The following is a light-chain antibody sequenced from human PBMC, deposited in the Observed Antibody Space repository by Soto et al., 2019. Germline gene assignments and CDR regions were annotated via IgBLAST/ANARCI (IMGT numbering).Light chain of an antibody. V-gene: IGLV1-40*01. CDR2: GST. J-gene: IGLJ2*01. Sequence: QAVVTQPPSVSGAPGQRVTISCTGSSSNIGAGYDVHWYQQFPGTAPKLLLYGSTNRPSGVPDRFSGSKSGTSASLAIAGLQTEDEAVYYCQSYDSSLSAVVFGGGTKVTVL. CDR3: QSYDSSLSAVV. CDR1: SSNIGAGYD.